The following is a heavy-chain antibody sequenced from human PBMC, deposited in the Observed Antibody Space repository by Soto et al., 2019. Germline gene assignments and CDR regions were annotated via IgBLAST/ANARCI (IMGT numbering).Heavy chain of an antibody. CDR1: GGSISSGGYS. J-gene: IGHJ4*02. CDR3: ARGPTVVWGFDY. Sequence: PSETLSLTCAVSGGSISSGGYSWSWIRQPPGKGLEWIGYIYHSGSTYYNPSLKSRVTISVDRSKNQFSLKLSSVTAADTAVYYCARGPTVVWGFDYWGQGTLVTVSS. V-gene: IGHV4-30-2*01. D-gene: IGHD4-17*01. CDR2: IYHSGST.